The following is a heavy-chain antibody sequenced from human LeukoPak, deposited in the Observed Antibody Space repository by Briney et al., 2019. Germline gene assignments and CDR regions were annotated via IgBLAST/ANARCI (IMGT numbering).Heavy chain of an antibody. D-gene: IGHD3-16*02. CDR2: IYTSGST. CDR1: GGSISSYY. V-gene: IGHV4-4*07. Sequence: SETLSLTCAVSGGSISSYYWSWIRQPAGKGLEWIGRIYTSGSTNYNPSLKSRVTMSVDTSKNQFSLKLSSVTAADTAVYYCARDLSYDYIWGSYRYLVDWGQGTLVTVSS. J-gene: IGHJ4*02. CDR3: ARDLSYDYIWGSYRYLVD.